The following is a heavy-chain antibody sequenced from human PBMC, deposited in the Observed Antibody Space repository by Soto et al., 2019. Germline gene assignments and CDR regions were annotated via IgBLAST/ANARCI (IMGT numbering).Heavy chain of an antibody. V-gene: IGHV4-30-2*01. CDR2: IYHSGGT. CDR3: ARGNYDILTALSPDAFDI. Sequence: SETLSLTCAVSGGSISSGGYSWSWIRQPPGKGLEWIGYIYHSGGTYYNPSLKSRVTISVDRSKNQFSLKLSSVTAADTAVYYCARGNYDILTALSPDAFDIWAQGTMVTVSS. D-gene: IGHD3-9*01. CDR1: GGSISSGGYS. J-gene: IGHJ3*02.